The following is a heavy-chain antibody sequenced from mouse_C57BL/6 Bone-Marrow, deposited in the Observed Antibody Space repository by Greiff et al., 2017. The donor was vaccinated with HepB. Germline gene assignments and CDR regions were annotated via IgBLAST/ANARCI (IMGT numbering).Heavy chain of an antibody. J-gene: IGHJ2*01. CDR2: IDPENGDT. CDR3: TGDIVTAY. V-gene: IGHV14-4*01. CDR1: GFNIKDDY. Sequence: DVQLVKSGAELVRPGASVKLSCTASGFNIKDDYMHWVKQRPEQGLEWIGWIDPENGDTEYASKFQGKATITAETSSNTAYRQLSSLTSEDTAVYYYTGDIVTAYWGEGTTRTVSS. D-gene: IGHD2-5*01.